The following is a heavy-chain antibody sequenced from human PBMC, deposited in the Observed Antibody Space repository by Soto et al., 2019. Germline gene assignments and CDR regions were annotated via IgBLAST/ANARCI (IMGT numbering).Heavy chain of an antibody. D-gene: IGHD3-22*01. CDR3: AREDYYYDSSGYFYY. V-gene: IGHV4-59*01. J-gene: IGHJ4*02. CDR1: VGSISIYY. CDR2: IYYSGST. Sequence: LSLTCTVSVGSISIYYLSCIRQPPGKGLEWIGYIYYSGSTNYNPSLKSRVTISVDTSKNQFSLKLSSVTAADTAVYYCAREDYYYDSSGYFYYWGQGTLVTVSS.